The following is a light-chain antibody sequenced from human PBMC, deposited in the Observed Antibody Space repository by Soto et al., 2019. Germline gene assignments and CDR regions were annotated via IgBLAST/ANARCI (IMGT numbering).Light chain of an antibody. CDR3: SSYAGNNVLV. Sequence: QSALTQPPSASGSPGQSVTIPCTGTSSDVGGYTYVSWYQQHPGKAPRLMIYEVNKRPSGVPYRFSGSKSGNTASLTVSGLQADDEAVYYCSSYAGNNVLVFGGGTKLTVL. J-gene: IGLJ2*01. V-gene: IGLV2-8*01. CDR2: EVN. CDR1: SSDVGGYTY.